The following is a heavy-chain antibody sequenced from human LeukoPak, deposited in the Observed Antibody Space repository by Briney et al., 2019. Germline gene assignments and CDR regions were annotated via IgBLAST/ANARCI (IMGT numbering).Heavy chain of an antibody. CDR3: ARDSALGGMDV. CDR2: ISSSSSYI. J-gene: IGHJ6*03. Sequence: GGSLRLSRAASGFTFSSYSMNWVRQAPGKGLEWVSSISSSSSYIYYADSVKGRFTISRDNAKNSLYLQMNSLRAEDTAVYYCARDSALGGMDVWGKGTTVTVSS. CDR1: GFTFSSYS. V-gene: IGHV3-21*01. D-gene: IGHD3-10*01.